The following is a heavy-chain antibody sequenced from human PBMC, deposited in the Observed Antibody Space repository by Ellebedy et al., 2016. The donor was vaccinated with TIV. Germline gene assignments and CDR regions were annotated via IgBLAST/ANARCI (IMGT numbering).Heavy chain of an antibody. CDR3: ARDRYLLGLPGAGFDL. CDR2: ISASRSVI. V-gene: IGHV3-48*04. D-gene: IGHD3-16*02. Sequence: GGSLRLXXEASGLSFTTPSFNWVRQAPGKGLEWVSYISASRSVIAYSDSVKGRFTVSRDTAKNSVYLQMNNLRVEDTTVYYCARDRYLLGLPGAGFDLWGPGTLVTVSS. CDR1: GLSFTTPS. J-gene: IGHJ4*02.